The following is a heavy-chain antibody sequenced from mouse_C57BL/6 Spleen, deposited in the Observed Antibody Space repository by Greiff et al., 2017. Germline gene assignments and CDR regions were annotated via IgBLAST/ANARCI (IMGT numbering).Heavy chain of an antibody. CDR1: GFTFSSYA. Sequence: EVNVVESGGGLVKPGGSLKLSCAASGFTFSSYAMSWVRQTPEKRLEWVATISDGGSYTYYPDNVKGRFTISRDNAKNNLYLQMSHLKSEDTAMYYCARDDYDDRYFDVWGTGTTVTVSS. V-gene: IGHV5-4*01. D-gene: IGHD2-4*01. CDR3: ARDDYDDRYFDV. J-gene: IGHJ1*03. CDR2: ISDGGSYT.